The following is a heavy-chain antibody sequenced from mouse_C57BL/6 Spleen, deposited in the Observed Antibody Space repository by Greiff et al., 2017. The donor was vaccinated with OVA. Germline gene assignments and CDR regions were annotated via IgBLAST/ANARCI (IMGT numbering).Heavy chain of an antibody. D-gene: IGHD1-1*01. CDR3: AREGTTVVAVRTYYAMDY. V-gene: IGHV1-39*01. CDR2: INPNYGTT. J-gene: IGHJ4*01. CDR1: GYSFTDYN. Sequence: EVQLQESGPELVKPGASVKISCKASGYSFTDYNMNWVKQSNGKSLEWIGVINPNYGTTSYNQKFKGKATLTVDQSSSTAYMQLNSLTSEDSAVYYCAREGTTVVAVRTYYAMDYWGQGTSVTVSS.